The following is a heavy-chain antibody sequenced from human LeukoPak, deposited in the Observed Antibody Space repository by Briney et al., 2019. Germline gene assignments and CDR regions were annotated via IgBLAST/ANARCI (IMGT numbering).Heavy chain of an antibody. J-gene: IGHJ4*02. V-gene: IGHV3-30*03. CDR2: ISYDGSNI. CDR3: ARDPTVTHLDY. Sequence: GGSLRLSCAASGFTFSIYGMHWVRQAPGKGLEWVAVISYDGSNIYYADSVKGRFTISRDNSKNTLYLQMNSLRAEDTAVYYCARDPTVTHLDYWAREPWSPSPQ. CDR1: GFTFSIYG. D-gene: IGHD4-17*01.